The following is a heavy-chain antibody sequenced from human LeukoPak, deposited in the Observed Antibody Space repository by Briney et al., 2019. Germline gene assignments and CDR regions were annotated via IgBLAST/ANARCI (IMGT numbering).Heavy chain of an antibody. D-gene: IGHD2-2*02. CDR1: GYTFTGYY. CDR3: ARAQGAIVVVPAAIGLDY. J-gene: IGHJ4*02. V-gene: IGHV1-2*02. CDR2: INPNSGGT. Sequence: ASVKVSCKASGYTFTGYYMHWVRQAPGQGLEWMGWINPNSGGTNYAQKFQGGVTMTRDTSLSTAYMELSRLRSDDTAVYYCARAQGAIVVVPAAIGLDYWGQGTLVTVSS.